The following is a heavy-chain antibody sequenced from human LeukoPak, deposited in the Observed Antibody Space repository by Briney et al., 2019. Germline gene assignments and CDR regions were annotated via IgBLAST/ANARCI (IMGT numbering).Heavy chain of an antibody. CDR2: LHTSGST. D-gene: IGHD3-10*01. J-gene: IGHJ3*02. V-gene: IGHV4-4*07. CDR3: AKSNGYGLVDI. Sequence: SESLSLTCTVSGASISSSYWSWIRQPAGEGLEWIGRLHTSGSTHYNPSLKSRVTMSVDTSRNQFSLKLNSVTAADTAVYYCAKSNGYGLVDIWGQGTMVSVSS. CDR1: GASISSSY.